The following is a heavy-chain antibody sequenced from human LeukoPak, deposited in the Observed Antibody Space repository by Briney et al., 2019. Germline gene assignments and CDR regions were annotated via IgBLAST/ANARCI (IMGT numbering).Heavy chain of an antibody. Sequence: ASVKVSCKAFGYTFTSNYMHWVRQAPGQGPEWMGVISPSGGSTTYAQKFQGRVTLTRDMSTSTDYLELSSLRSEDTAVYYCARTPYWGQGTLVTVSS. CDR1: GYTFTSNY. CDR2: ISPSGGST. J-gene: IGHJ4*02. V-gene: IGHV1-46*01. CDR3: ARTPY.